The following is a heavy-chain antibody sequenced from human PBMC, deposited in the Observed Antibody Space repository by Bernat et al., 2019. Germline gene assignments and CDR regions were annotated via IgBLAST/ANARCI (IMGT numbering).Heavy chain of an antibody. V-gene: IGHV4-59*08. D-gene: IGHD3-16*01. CDR2: AYYTGST. CDR1: GASIESFY. J-gene: IGHJ1*01. CDR3: ATQYGGNAEKFQH. Sequence: QVQLQESGPGLVKPSETLSLTCNVSGASIESFYWSWVRQPPGKGLEWLGLAYYTGSTKYNPSLKSRLSISLDPSKSQVSLRVKSVTAADTAVYYCATQYGGNAEKFQHWGQGTLVTVAS.